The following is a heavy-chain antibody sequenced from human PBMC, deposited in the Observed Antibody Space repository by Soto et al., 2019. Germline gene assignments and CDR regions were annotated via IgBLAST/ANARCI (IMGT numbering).Heavy chain of an antibody. D-gene: IGHD6-13*01. CDR1: GFTFDDYA. CDR3: AKDQGYSTSYYGYVDL. J-gene: IGHJ2*01. Sequence: EVQLVESGGGLVQPGRSLRLSCAASGFTFDDYAMHWVRQPPGKGLEWVSGITWNSGIIGYADSVKGRFPISRDNAKNSLYLQMNSLRPEDTALYYCAKDQGYSTSYYGYVDLWGRGTLVTVSS. V-gene: IGHV3-9*01. CDR2: ITWNSGII.